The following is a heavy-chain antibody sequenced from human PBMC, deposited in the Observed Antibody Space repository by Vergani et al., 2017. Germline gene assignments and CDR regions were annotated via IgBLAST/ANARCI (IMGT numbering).Heavy chain of an antibody. CDR1: GASINNDFYY. J-gene: IGHJ3*01. V-gene: IGHV4-61*02. CDR2: IYVSGIT. CDR3: ARDNKQLRPRACDL. D-gene: IGHD6-6*01. Sequence: QVQLQESGPGLVKPSQTLSLTCTVSGASINNDFYYWHWIRQPAGKGLEWIGRIYVSGITDYNSSLQSRVFMSVDTSKNQFSLTLTSVTAADTAVYYCARDNKQLRPRACDLWGQGTMVTVSS.